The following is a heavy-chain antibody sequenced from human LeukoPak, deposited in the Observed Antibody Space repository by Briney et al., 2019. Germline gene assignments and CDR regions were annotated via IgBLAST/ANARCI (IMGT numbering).Heavy chain of an antibody. D-gene: IGHD2-2*01. CDR2: IIPIFGTA. Sequence: EASVKVSCKASGGTFSSYAMSWVRQAPGQGLEWMGGIIPIFGTANYAQKFQGRVTITTDESTSTAYMELSSLRSEDTAVYYCASRYCSSTSCYRRYWYFDLWGRGTLVTVSS. J-gene: IGHJ2*01. CDR3: ASRYCSSTSCYRRYWYFDL. CDR1: GGTFSSYA. V-gene: IGHV1-69*05.